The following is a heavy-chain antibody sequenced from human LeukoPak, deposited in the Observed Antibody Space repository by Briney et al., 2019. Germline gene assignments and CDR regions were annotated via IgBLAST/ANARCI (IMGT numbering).Heavy chain of an antibody. CDR1: GFTFSSYG. J-gene: IGHJ5*02. V-gene: IGHV3-33*01. CDR3: ARESYGYGSSSYPENWFDP. CDR2: IWYDGSNK. Sequence: GGSLRLSCAASGFTFSSYGMHWVRQAPGKGLEWVAVIWYDGSNKYYADSVKGRFTISRDNSKNTLYLQMNSLRAEDTAVYYCARESYGYGSSSYPENWFDPWGQGTLVTVSS. D-gene: IGHD6-6*01.